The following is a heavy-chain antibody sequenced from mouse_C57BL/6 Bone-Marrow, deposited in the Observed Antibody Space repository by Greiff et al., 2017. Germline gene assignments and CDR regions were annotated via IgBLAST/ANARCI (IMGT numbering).Heavy chain of an antibody. Sequence: EVNLVESGGGLVKPGGSLKLSCAASGFTFSSYAMSWVRQTPEKRLEWVATISDGGSYTYYPDNVKGRFTISRDNAKNNLYLQMSHLKSEDTAMYYCARFGAPAWFAYWGQGTLVTVSA. J-gene: IGHJ3*01. V-gene: IGHV5-4*03. CDR1: GFTFSSYA. CDR3: ARFGAPAWFAY. CDR2: ISDGGSYT. D-gene: IGHD3-1*01.